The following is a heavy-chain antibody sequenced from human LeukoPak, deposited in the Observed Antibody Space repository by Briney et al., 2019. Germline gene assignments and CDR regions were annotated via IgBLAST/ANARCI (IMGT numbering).Heavy chain of an antibody. CDR2: IIPIYGTP. CDR3: ARGKLGYYYYHMDA. Sequence: GASVKVSCKASDYPFISTGINWLRQAPGQGLEWMGGIIPIYGTPHSAQKFQGRVTITTDESTSTAFMDLSSLRSEDTAVYYCARGKLGYYYYHMDAWGKGTTVTVSS. V-gene: IGHV1-69*05. J-gene: IGHJ6*03. CDR1: DYPFISTG. D-gene: IGHD3-3*02.